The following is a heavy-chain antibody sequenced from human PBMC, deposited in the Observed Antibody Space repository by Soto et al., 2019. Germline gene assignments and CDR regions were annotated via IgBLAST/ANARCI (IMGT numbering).Heavy chain of an antibody. Sequence: PSEALSLTCTVSGGSIISYYWSWILPPPGKGLEWIGYIYHSGSTNYNPSLKSRVTISVDTSKNQFSLKLTSVTAADTAVYFCTRGGFYYYDSSGYYDYWGQGALVNVSS. J-gene: IGHJ4*02. D-gene: IGHD3-22*01. CDR2: IYHSGST. CDR1: GGSIISYY. V-gene: IGHV4-59*01. CDR3: TRGGFYYYDSSGYYDY.